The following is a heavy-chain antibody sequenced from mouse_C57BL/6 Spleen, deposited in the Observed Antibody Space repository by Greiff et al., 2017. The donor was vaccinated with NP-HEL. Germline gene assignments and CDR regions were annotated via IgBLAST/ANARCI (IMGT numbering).Heavy chain of an antibody. J-gene: IGHJ4*01. V-gene: IGHV1-82*01. Sequence: QVQLKQSGPELVKPGASVKISCKASGYAFSSSWMNWVKQRPGKGLEWIGRIYPGDGDTNYNGKFKGKATLTADKSSSTAYMQLSSLTSEDSAVYYCARGADYYGSSSHAMDYWGQGTSVTVSS. CDR3: ARGADYYGSSSHAMDY. CDR1: GYAFSSSW. CDR2: IYPGDGDT. D-gene: IGHD1-1*01.